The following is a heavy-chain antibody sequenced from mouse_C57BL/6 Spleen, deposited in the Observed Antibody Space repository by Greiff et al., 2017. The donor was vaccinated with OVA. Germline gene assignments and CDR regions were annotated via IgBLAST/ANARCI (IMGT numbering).Heavy chain of an antibody. V-gene: IGHV14-4*01. J-gene: IGHJ2*01. CDR1: GFNIKDDY. CDR2: IDPENGDT. D-gene: IGHD2-1*01. Sequence: VQLKESGAELVRPGASVKLSCTASGFNIKDDYMHWVKQRPEQGLEWIGWIDPENGDTEYASKFQGKATITADTSSNTAYLQLSSLTSEDTAVYYCTTVYYGNSWGQGTTRTVSS. CDR3: TTVYYGNS.